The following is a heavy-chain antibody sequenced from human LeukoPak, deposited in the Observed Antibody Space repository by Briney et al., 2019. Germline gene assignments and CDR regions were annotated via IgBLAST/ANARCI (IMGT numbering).Heavy chain of an antibody. D-gene: IGHD3-22*01. V-gene: IGHV3-15*07. CDR2: IKSKIDDGTA. CDR1: GFTFSNSW. Sequence: GGSLRLSCAASGFTFSNSWMNWVRQAPGKGLEWVGRIKSKIDDGTADYAAPVKGRFTISRDDSKSTLYLQMNSLRTEDTAVYYCTTSTPTQYYFESSGYSYPDYWGQGTQVTVSS. J-gene: IGHJ4*02. CDR3: TTSTPTQYYFESSGYSYPDY.